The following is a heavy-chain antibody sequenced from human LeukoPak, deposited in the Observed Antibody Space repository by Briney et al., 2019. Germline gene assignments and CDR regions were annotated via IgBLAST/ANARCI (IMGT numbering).Heavy chain of an antibody. CDR1: GGSVSNADYY. CDR2: IYHTGSN. Sequence: ASETLSLTCTVSGGSVSNADYYWSWIRHPPGKTLEWIGYIYHTGSNNYKYSLKSRVTISLDTSKNRFSLRLTSMTAADTAIYFCARHQRWLQNDAFDIWGQGTMVTVSS. V-gene: IGHV4-61*08. CDR3: ARHQRWLQNDAFDI. J-gene: IGHJ3*02. D-gene: IGHD5-24*01.